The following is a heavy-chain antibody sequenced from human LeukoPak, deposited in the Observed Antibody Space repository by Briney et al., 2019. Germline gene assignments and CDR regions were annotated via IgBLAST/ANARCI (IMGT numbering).Heavy chain of an antibody. J-gene: IGHJ4*02. V-gene: IGHV3-21*01. Sequence: GGSLRLSCAASEFTFNHYCMNWVRQAPGKGLEWVSSIYSNGPDIYYADSVKGRFTISRDNSKNTLYLQMNSLRAEDTAVYYCAKHSPYYFQYWGQGTLVTVSS. CDR2: IYSNGPDI. CDR3: AKHSPYYFQY. CDR1: EFTFNHYC.